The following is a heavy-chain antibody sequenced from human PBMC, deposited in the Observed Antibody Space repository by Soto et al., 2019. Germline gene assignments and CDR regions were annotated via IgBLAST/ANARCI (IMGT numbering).Heavy chain of an antibody. CDR2: IDPSVGAT. CDR3: ARKYYFDY. Sequence: QVQLVQSGAEVKKPGASVKISCKASGYIISSYYIHWVRQAPGQGLEWMGIIDPSVGATTYAQKFKDRVTKTSDTSTRTVYMELSGLRVDDTAMYYCARKYYFDYWGQGTRVTVSS. V-gene: IGHV1-46*01. CDR1: GYIISSYY. J-gene: IGHJ4*01.